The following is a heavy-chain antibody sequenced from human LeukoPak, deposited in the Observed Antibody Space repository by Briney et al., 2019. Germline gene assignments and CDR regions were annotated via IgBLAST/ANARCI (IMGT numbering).Heavy chain of an antibody. V-gene: IGHV3-23*01. CDR1: GFTFSIYV. CDR3: AKEASRIQLWLDY. D-gene: IGHD5-18*01. Sequence: GGSLRLSCAASGFTFSIYVMSWVRQAPGKGLEWVSTLSGRGGNSYYADSVKGRFTISRDNSKNTLYLQMNSLRAEDTAVYYCAKEASRIQLWLDYWGQGTLVTVSS. J-gene: IGHJ4*02. CDR2: LSGRGGNS.